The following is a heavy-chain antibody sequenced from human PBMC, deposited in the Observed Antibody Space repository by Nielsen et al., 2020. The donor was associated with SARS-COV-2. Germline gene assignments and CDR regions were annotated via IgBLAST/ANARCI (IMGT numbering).Heavy chain of an antibody. CDR1: GFTFDDYA. CDR2: ISWNSGSI. V-gene: IGHV3-9*01. J-gene: IGHJ4*02. CDR3: AKGDYYGSGSYEN. D-gene: IGHD3-10*01. Sequence: GGSLRLSCAASGFTFDDYAMHWVRQAPGKGLEWVPGISWNSGSIGYADSVKGRFTISRDNAKNSLYLQMNSLRAEDTALYYCAKGDYYGSGSYENWGQGTLVTVSS.